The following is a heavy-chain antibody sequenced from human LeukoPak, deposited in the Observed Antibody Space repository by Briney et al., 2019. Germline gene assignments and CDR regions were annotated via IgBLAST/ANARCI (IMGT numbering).Heavy chain of an antibody. CDR3: ARDSAPGDTYGLLGIDS. J-gene: IGHJ4*02. V-gene: IGHV1-2*02. D-gene: IGHD5-18*01. CDR2: INPNSGGT. Sequence: GESLKISCKDSGYSFTSYWIGWVRQAPGQGLEWMGWINPNSGGTNYAQKFQGRVTMTRDTSISTAYMELSRLRSDDTAVYYCARDSAPGDTYGLLGIDSWGQGTLVTVSS. CDR1: GYSFTSYW.